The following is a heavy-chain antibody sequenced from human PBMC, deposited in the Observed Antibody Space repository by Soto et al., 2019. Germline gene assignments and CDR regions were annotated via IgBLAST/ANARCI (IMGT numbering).Heavy chain of an antibody. J-gene: IGHJ6*02. V-gene: IGHV1-69*01. D-gene: IGHD3-3*01. CDR1: GGTFNSFT. CDR2: IVPLIGTA. CDR3: ARDVRVSGYYRSRPRLGMDV. Sequence: QVQLVQSGAGVKKPGSSVKVSCKGSGGTFNSFTINWVRQAPGQGLEWMGGIVPLIGTANYTQKFQGRVTISADEFTSTVYMELTSLRSEDTAVYYCARDVRVSGYYRSRPRLGMDVWAQGTTVIVSS.